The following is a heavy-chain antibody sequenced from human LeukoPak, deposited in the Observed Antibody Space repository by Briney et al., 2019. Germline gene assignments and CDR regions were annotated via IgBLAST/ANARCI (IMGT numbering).Heavy chain of an antibody. J-gene: IGHJ4*02. CDR2: IIPIFGTA. V-gene: IGHV1-69*05. D-gene: IGHD2-2*01. CDR1: GGTFSSYA. CDR3: ARVTQPQRRYCSSTSCYALVN. Sequence: ASVKVSCKASGGTFSSYAISWVRQAPGQGLEWMGGIIPIFGTANYAQKFQGRVTITTDESTSTAYMELSSLSSEDTAVYYCARVTQPQRRYCSSTSCYALVNWGQGTLVTVSS.